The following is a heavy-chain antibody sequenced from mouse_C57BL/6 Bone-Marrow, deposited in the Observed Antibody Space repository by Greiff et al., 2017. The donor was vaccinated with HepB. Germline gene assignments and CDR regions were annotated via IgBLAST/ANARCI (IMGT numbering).Heavy chain of an antibody. V-gene: IGHV1-85*01. CDR2: IYPRDGST. CDR1: GYTFTSYD. Sequence: QVQLQQSGPELVKPGASVKLSCKASGYTFTSYDINWVKQRPGQGLEWIGWIYPRDGSTKYNEKFKGKATLTVDTSSSIAYMELHSLTSEDSAVYFCARIYDGYYVGFAYWGQGTLVTVSA. CDR3: ARIYDGYYVGFAY. J-gene: IGHJ3*01. D-gene: IGHD2-3*01.